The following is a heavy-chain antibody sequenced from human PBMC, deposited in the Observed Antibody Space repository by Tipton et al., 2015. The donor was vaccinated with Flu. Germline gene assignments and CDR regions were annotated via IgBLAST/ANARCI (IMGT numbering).Heavy chain of an antibody. J-gene: IGHJ4*02. V-gene: IGHV4-38-2*02. D-gene: IGHD6-6*01. CDR1: GYSISTGDY. CDR2: VYHTGTT. CDR3: ALAARPGYFPY. Sequence: TLSLTCNVSGYSISTGDYWGWIRQPPGKGLEWLANVYHTGTTFYKPSLRSRLTISVDTSKNQISLKLTSVSVADTAVYYCALAARPGYFPYWGQGSLVTVSS.